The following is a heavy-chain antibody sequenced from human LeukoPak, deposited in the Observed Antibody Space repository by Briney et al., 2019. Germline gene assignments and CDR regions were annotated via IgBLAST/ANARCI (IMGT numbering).Heavy chain of an antibody. V-gene: IGHV3-7*03. Sequence: PGGSLRLSCAASGFTFSSYWMSWVRQAPGKGLEWVANIKHDGSAKYYVDYVKGRFPTSRDNAKNSLYLQMNSLRAEDTAVYYCAKAPLGRCTGVICYYFDYWGQGTLVTVSS. CDR1: GFTFSSYW. D-gene: IGHD2-15*01. J-gene: IGHJ4*02. CDR3: AKAPLGRCTGVICYYFDY. CDR2: IKHDGSAK.